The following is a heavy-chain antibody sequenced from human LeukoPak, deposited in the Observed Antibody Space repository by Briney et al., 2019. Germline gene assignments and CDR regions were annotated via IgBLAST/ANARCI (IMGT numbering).Heavy chain of an antibody. CDR1: GYTFTGYY. CDR2: INPNSGGT. D-gene: IGHD2-2*01. V-gene: IGHV1-2*02. Sequence: ASVKVSCKASGYTFTGYYMHWVRQAPGQGLEWMGWINPNSGGTNYAQKFQGRVTITADESTSTAYMELSSLRSEDTAMYYCTRGTGYCSSTSCLGWFDPWGQGTLVTVSS. J-gene: IGHJ5*02. CDR3: TRGTGYCSSTSCLGWFDP.